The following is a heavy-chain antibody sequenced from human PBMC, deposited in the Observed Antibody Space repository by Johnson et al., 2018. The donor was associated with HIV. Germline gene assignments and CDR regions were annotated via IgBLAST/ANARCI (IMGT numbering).Heavy chain of an antibody. CDR2: ILYDGSNK. Sequence: QVQLVESGGGLVQPGRSLRLSCAASGFTFSSYAMHWVRQAPGKGLEWVAVILYDGSNKYYADSVKGRFTISRDNSKNTLYLQMNSLRVEDTAVYYCASLTWVARSSRFYAFDIWGQGTMVTVSS. D-gene: IGHD6-13*01. V-gene: IGHV3-30-3*01. CDR1: GFTFSSYA. J-gene: IGHJ3*02. CDR3: ASLTWVARSSRFYAFDI.